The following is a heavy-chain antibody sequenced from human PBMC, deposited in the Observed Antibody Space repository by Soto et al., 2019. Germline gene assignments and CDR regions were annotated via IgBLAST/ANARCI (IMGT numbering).Heavy chain of an antibody. Sequence: PGGSLRLSCDISGVTFSAYGMHWVRQAPGKGLEWVAAISHDGTNKNYGDSVKGRFTISRDNSKKTLYLQMNSLRPEDTALYYCAKDEYYYSRSGYYIFDSWGQGTLVTVSS. CDR2: ISHDGTNK. D-gene: IGHD3-22*01. V-gene: IGHV3-30*18. CDR3: AKDEYYYSRSGYYIFDS. J-gene: IGHJ4*02. CDR1: GVTFSAYG.